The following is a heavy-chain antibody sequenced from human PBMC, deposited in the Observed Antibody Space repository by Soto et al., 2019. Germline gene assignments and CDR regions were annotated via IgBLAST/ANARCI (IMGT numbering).Heavy chain of an antibody. CDR2: ISSSGSTI. J-gene: IGHJ6*02. Sequence: QVQLVESGGGLVKPGGSLRLSCAASGFTFSDYYMSWIRQAPGKGLEWVSYISSSGSTIYYADSVKGRFTISRDNAKNSLYLQMASLRAADTAVYYCASLYGSGRYFGYYYGMDVWGQGTTVTVSS. D-gene: IGHD3-10*01. V-gene: IGHV3-11*01. CDR1: GFTFSDYY. CDR3: ASLYGSGRYFGYYYGMDV.